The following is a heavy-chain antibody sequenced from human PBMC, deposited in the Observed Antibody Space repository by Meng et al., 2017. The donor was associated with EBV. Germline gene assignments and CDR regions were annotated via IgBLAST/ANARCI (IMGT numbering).Heavy chain of an antibody. V-gene: IGHV4-4*02. CDR3: ARDRGGYYDSSGYYAD. CDR2: IYHSGST. D-gene: IGHD3-22*01. Sequence: QVQLQESGPGLVKPSGTLSLICAVSGGSISSSNRWSWVRQPPGKGLEWIGEIYHSGSTNYNPSLKSRVTISVDKSKNQFSLKLSSVTAADTAVYYCARDRGGYYDSSGYYADWGQGTLVTVSS. J-gene: IGHJ4*02. CDR1: GGSISSSNR.